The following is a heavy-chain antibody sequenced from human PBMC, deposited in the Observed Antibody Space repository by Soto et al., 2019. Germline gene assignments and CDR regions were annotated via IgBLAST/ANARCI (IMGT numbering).Heavy chain of an antibody. CDR1: GGSISSYY. V-gene: IGHV4-59*08. D-gene: IGHD5-12*01. J-gene: IGHJ4*02. Sequence: SETLSLTCTVSGGSISSYYWSWIRQPPGKGLEWIGYIYYSGSTNYNPSLKSRVTISVDTSKNQFSLKLSSVTAADTAVYYCAKVVWLQSFDYWGQGTLVTVSS. CDR2: IYYSGST. CDR3: AKVVWLQSFDY.